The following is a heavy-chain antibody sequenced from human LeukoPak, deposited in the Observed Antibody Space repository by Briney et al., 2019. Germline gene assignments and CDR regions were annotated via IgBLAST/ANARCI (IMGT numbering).Heavy chain of an antibody. J-gene: IGHJ4*02. Sequence: PSGGSLRLSCAASGFTFSSYGMHWVRQAPGKGLEWVAVIWYDGSSKYYADSVKGRFTISRDNSKNTLYLQMNSLRAEDTAVYYCARAIAVAGEYYFDYWGQGTLVTVSS. V-gene: IGHV3-33*01. CDR1: GFTFSSYG. CDR3: ARAIAVAGEYYFDY. D-gene: IGHD6-19*01. CDR2: IWYDGSSK.